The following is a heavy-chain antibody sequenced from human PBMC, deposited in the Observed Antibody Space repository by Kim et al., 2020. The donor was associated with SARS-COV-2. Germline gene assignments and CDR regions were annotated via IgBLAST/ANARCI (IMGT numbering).Heavy chain of an antibody. V-gene: IGHV4-59*13. CDR3: ARESYSSGWSLVTDV. J-gene: IGHJ6*02. Sequence: SETLSLTCTVSGGSISSYYWSWIRQPPGKGLEWIGYIYYSGSTNYNPCLKSRVTISVDTSKNQFSLKLSSVTAADTAVYYCARESYSSGWSLVTDVWGQGTTVTVSS. D-gene: IGHD6-19*01. CDR1: GGSISSYY. CDR2: IYYSGST.